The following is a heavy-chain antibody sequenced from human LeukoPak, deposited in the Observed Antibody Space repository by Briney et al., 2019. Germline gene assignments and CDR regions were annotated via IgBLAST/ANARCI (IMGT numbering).Heavy chain of an antibody. CDR1: GFTFSSYE. Sequence: GGSLRLSCAASGFTFSSYEMNWVRQAPGKGREWVSHICSSGSTIYYTDSVKGRFTISRDNSKNSLYLQMNSLRAEDTAIYYCARTVARIGYWGQGTLVTVSS. V-gene: IGHV3-48*03. CDR2: ICSSGSTI. D-gene: IGHD4-23*01. J-gene: IGHJ4*02. CDR3: ARTVARIGY.